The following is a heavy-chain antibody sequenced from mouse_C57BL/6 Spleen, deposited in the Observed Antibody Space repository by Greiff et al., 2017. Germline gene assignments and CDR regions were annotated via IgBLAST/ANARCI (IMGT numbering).Heavy chain of an antibody. CDR1: GYTFTSYW. Sequence: EVQLQQPGTELVKPGASVKLSCKASGYTFTSYWMHWVKQSHGKSLEWIGYINPNNGGTSYNQKFKGKATLTVNKSSSTAYMELRSLTSEDSAVYYCARGGNDYLYYFDYWGQGTTLKVSS. J-gene: IGHJ2*01. V-gene: IGHV1-22*01. CDR2: INPNNGGT. CDR3: ARGGNDYLYYFDY. D-gene: IGHD2-4*01.